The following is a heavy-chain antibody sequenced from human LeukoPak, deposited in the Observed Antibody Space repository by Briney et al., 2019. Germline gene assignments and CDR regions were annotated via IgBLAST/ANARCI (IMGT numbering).Heavy chain of an antibody. V-gene: IGHV3-7*01. D-gene: IGHD3-22*01. J-gene: IGHJ4*02. CDR3: ARLLCYDSSGYNY. CDR2: IKQDGSEK. CDR1: GFTFSSYW. Sequence: TGGSLRLSCAASGFTFSSYWTSWVRQAPGKGLEWVANIKQDGSEKYYVDSVKGRFTISRDNAKNSLYLQMNSLRAEDTAVYYCARLLCYDSSGYNYWGQGTLVTVSS.